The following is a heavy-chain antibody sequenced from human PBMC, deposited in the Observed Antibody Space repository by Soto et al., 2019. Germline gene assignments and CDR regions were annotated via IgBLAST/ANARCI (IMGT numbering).Heavy chain of an antibody. CDR1: GFTFSNYW. CDR3: VRDGSSGWHFDS. CDR2: IRQDGSQK. V-gene: IGHV3-7*01. D-gene: IGHD6-19*01. J-gene: IGHJ4*02. Sequence: VGSLRLSCEASGFTFSNYWMSWIRQAPGKGLEWVANIRQDGSQKYLLDSVTGRFTISRDNSKNSLYLQMNGLRTEDTAVYYYVRDGSSGWHFDSWGQGTLVTVSS.